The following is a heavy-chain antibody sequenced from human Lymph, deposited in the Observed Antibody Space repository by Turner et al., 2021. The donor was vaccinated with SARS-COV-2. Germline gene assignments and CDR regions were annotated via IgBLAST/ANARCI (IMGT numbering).Heavy chain of an antibody. CDR1: EFTVSSNY. J-gene: IGHJ4*02. CDR2: MYSGGST. Sequence: EVQLVESGGVLIEPGGSLRLSCAASEFTVSSNYMSWVRQAPGKGLEWVSIMYSGGSTFYADYVKGRFTISRDNSKNTLYLQMNSLRAEDTAVYYCARLLPYGDYFDYWGQGTLVTVSS. V-gene: IGHV3-53*01. CDR3: ARLLPYGDYFDY. D-gene: IGHD4-17*01.